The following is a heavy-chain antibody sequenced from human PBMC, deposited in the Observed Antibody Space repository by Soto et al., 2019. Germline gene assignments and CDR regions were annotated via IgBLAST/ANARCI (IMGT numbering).Heavy chain of an antibody. Sequence: SETRSLTCAVYGGFLSESYWTWIRQPPGKGLEWIREINHVGGTNYNPSLKSRVTMSVDTSQNQFSLRLISVTAADTAMYFCVRIRYQLPSSVLWLDPWGPGTPVTVSS. D-gene: IGHD3-16*01. CDR3: VRIRYQLPSSVLWLDP. J-gene: IGHJ5*02. V-gene: IGHV4-34*01. CDR1: GGFLSESY. CDR2: INHVGGT.